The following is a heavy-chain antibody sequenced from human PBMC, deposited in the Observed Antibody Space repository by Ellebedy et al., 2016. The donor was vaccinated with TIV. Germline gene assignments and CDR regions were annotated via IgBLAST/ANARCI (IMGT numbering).Heavy chain of an antibody. V-gene: IGHV4-34*01. D-gene: IGHD6-19*01. CDR3: ARGQSSGWYGRLWDYGMDV. Sequence: SETLSLTCAVYGGSFSGYYWSWIRQPPGKGLEWIGEINHSGSTNYNPSLKSRVTISVDTSKNQFSLKLSSVTAADTAVYYCARGQSSGWYGRLWDYGMDVWGQGTTVTVSS. J-gene: IGHJ6*02. CDR2: INHSGST. CDR1: GGSFSGYY.